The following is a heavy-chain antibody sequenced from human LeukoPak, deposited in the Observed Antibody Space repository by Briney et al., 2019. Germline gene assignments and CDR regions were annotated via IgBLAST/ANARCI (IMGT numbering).Heavy chain of an antibody. CDR2: IRYDGSIK. Sequence: GGSLRLSCAASGFTFSSYGMHWVRQAPAKGLEWVAFIRYDGSIKYYGDSVKGRFTISRDNSKNTLYLQMNSLRAEDTAAYYCARDLRGGNGWYYFDYWGQGDMVAVSS. J-gene: IGHJ4*02. CDR1: GFTFSSYG. D-gene: IGHD6-19*01. CDR3: ARDLRGGNGWYYFDY. V-gene: IGHV3-30*02.